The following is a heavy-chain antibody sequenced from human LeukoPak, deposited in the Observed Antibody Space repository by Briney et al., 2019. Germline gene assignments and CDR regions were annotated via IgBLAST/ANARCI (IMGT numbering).Heavy chain of an antibody. CDR3: ARHLGYGDYVDWFDP. CDR2: IYYSGST. V-gene: IGHV4-39*01. Sequence: GSLRLSCAASGFTFSSYWMHWVRQAPGKGLEWIGSIYYSGSTFYNPSLKSRVTISVDTSKNHFSLKLSSVTAADTAVYYCARHLGYGDYVDWFDPWGQGALVIVSS. J-gene: IGHJ5*02. D-gene: IGHD4-17*01. CDR1: GFTFSSYW.